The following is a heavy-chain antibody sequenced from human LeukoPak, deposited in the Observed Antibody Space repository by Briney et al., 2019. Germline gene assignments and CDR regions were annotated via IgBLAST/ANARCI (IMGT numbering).Heavy chain of an antibody. V-gene: IGHV4-39*01. CDR2: IYYSGST. CDR3: ARQLMDFDIVVVYWFDP. D-gene: IGHD2-2*01. CDR1: GGSISSSSYY. J-gene: IGHJ5*02. Sequence: SETLSLTCTVSGGSISSSSYYWGWIRQPPGKGLEWIGSIYYSGSTYYNPSLKSRVTISVDTSRKQFSLKLSSVTGADTAMYYCARQLMDFDIVVVYWFDPWGQGTLVTVSS.